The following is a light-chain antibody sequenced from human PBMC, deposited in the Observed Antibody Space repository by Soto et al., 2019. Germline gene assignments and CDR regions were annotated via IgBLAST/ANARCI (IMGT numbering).Light chain of an antibody. Sequence: QSVLTQSPSASASLGASVKLTCTLSSGHSSYAIAWHQQQPEKGPRYLMKLDSDXXHTKGDXXXXRFSGSSSGAERYLTISSLQSEDEADYYCQTWGTGIHVVFGGGTKLTVL. V-gene: IGLV4-69*01. CDR3: QTWGTGIHVV. CDR2: LDSDXXH. J-gene: IGLJ2*01. CDR1: SGHSSYA.